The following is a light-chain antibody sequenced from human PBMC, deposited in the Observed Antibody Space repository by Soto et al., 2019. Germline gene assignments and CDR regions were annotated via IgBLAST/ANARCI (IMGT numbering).Light chain of an antibody. Sequence: QSALTQPRSVSGSPGQSVTISCTGTSSDVGRYNYVSWYQQHPGKAPKFMIYDVTERPSGVPDRFSGSKSGDTASLTISGLQVEDEADYYCCSYAGSYSWVFGGGTKLT. V-gene: IGLV2-11*01. CDR1: SSDVGRYNY. J-gene: IGLJ3*02. CDR2: DVT. CDR3: CSYAGSYSWV.